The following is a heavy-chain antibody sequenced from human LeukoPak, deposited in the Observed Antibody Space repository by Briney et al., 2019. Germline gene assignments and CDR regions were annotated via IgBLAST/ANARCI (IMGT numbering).Heavy chain of an antibody. Sequence: ASVKVSCKASGYTFTSYYMHWVRQAPGQGLEWMGIINPSGGSTSYAQKFQGRVTMTRDTSTSTVYMELSSLRSEDTAVYYCAREAAVAGTVGYFQHWGQGTLVTVSS. CDR3: AREAAVAGTVGYFQH. D-gene: IGHD6-19*01. CDR2: INPSGGST. V-gene: IGHV1-46*01. J-gene: IGHJ1*01. CDR1: GYTFTSYY.